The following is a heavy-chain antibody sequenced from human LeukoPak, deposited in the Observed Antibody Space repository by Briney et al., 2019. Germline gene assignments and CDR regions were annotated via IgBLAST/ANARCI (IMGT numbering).Heavy chain of an antibody. J-gene: IGHJ5*02. CDR1: GGSFSGYY. CDR2: IYYSGST. Sequence: SETLSLTCAVYGGSFSGYYWSWIRQPPGKGLEWIGYIYYSGSTYYNPSLKSRVTISVDTSKNQFSLKLSSVTAADTAVYYCARDTYLNWFDPWGQGTLVTVSS. V-gene: IGHV4-30-4*01. CDR3: ARDTYLNWFDP.